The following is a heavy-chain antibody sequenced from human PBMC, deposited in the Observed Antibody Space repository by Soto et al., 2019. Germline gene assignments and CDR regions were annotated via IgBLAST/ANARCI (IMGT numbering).Heavy chain of an antibody. V-gene: IGHV4-39*02. CDR2: IYYSGST. Sequence: PSETLSLTCTVSGGSISSSSYYWGWIRQPPGKGLEWIGSIYYSGSTYYNPSLKSRVTISVDTSKNQFSLKLSSVTAADTAVYYCAIEARVVPAAAISLGGEKDAFDIWGQGTMVTVSS. CDR3: AIEARVVPAAAISLGGEKDAFDI. D-gene: IGHD2-2*01. CDR1: GGSISSSSYY. J-gene: IGHJ3*02.